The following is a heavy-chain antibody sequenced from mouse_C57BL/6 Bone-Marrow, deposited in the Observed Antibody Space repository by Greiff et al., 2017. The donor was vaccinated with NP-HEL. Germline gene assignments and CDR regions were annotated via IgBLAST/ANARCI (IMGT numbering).Heavy chain of an antibody. Sequence: VHVKQSGPELVKPGASVKISCKASGYSFTDYNMNWVKQSNGKSLEWIGVINPNYGTTSYNQKFKGKATLTVDQSSTTAYMQLNSLTSEDSAVYYCARELRVYYGSSYGYFDVWGKGTTVTVSS. CDR1: GYSFTDYN. CDR3: ARELRVYYGSSYGYFDV. CDR2: INPNYGTT. V-gene: IGHV1-39*01. J-gene: IGHJ1*03. D-gene: IGHD1-1*01.